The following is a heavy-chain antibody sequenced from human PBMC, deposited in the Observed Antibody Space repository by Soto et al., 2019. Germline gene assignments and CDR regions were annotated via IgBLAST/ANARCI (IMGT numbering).Heavy chain of an antibody. Sequence: QITLKESGPTLVKPTQTLTLTCTFSGFSLSTSRVGVGWIGQPPGKALEWLAVIYWDDAKTYRRSLKSRLTXXXXXXXXXXXXXXXXMXXXXXXXXYCAHAYGGRSLYWGQGTLVPVSS. J-gene: IGHJ4*02. V-gene: IGHV2-5*02. CDR1: GFSLSTSRVG. CDR2: IYWDDAK. CDR3: AHAYGGRSLY. D-gene: IGHD1-26*01.